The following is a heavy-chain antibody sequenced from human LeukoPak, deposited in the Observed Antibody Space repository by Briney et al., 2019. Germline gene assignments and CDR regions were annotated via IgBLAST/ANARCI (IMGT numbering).Heavy chain of an antibody. J-gene: IGHJ5*02. D-gene: IGHD3-10*01. CDR2: MNPNSGDT. CDR3: ARVPRRGDRFDP. V-gene: IGHV1-8*01. Sequence: ASVKVSCKASGFTFNDYYMHWVRQATGQGLEWMGWMNPNSGDTGYAQKFQGRVTMTRDKSTTTAYMELSSLRSEDTAVYYCARVPRRGDRFDPWGQGTLVTVS. CDR1: GFTFNDYY.